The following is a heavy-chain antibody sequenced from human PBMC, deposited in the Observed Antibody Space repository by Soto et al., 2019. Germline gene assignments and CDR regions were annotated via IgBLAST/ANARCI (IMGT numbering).Heavy chain of an antibody. CDR1: GYTFTSYG. V-gene: IGHV1-18*04. Sequence: ASVKVSCKASGYTFTSYGISWVRQAPGQGLEWMGWISAYNGNTNYAQKFQGRVTITADRSTNAAYMELRSLRFEDTAVYYCARAQTTVTTSPWFDPWGQGTLVTVSS. J-gene: IGHJ5*02. CDR2: ISAYNGNT. CDR3: ARAQTTVTTSPWFDP. D-gene: IGHD4-17*01.